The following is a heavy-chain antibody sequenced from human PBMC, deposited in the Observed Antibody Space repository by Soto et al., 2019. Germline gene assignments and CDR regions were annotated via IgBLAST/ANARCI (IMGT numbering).Heavy chain of an antibody. CDR3: ARDFYRDYYDSSGIRGSDWFDP. V-gene: IGHV4-34*01. J-gene: IGHJ5*02. Sequence: QVQLQQWGAGLLKPSETLSLTCAVYGGSFSGYYWSWIRQPPGKGLEWIGEINHSGSTNYNPSLKHRVPISLDTAKNPFSLNLSSVTAADTAVYYGARDFYRDYYDSSGIRGSDWFDPWGQGTLVTVSS. CDR2: INHSGST. D-gene: IGHD3-22*01. CDR1: GGSFSGYY.